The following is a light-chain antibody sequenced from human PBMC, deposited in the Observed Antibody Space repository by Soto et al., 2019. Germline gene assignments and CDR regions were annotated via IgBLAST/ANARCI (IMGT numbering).Light chain of an antibody. Sequence: DIKRTQSQSPLSPSVGDGATITSRASRGLSSYLPWYQQKPGKVLNLLIYAASTLQSGVPSRFSGSGSGTDFTLTISSLQPEDVAIYYCQKYNSAPFTFGPGTKVDIK. J-gene: IGKJ3*01. CDR3: QKYNSAPFT. CDR1: RGLSSY. V-gene: IGKV1-27*01. CDR2: AAS.